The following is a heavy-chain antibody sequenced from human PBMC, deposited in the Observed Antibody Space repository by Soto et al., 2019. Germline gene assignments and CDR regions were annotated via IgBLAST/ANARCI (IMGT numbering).Heavy chain of an antibody. Sequence: ASVKVSCKXSGYTFTSYGISWVRQAPGQGLEWMGWISAYNGNTNYAQKLQGRVTMTTDTSTSTAYMELRSLRSDDTAVYYCARVRSPTGTAGLDYWGQGTLVTVSS. V-gene: IGHV1-18*04. CDR2: ISAYNGNT. CDR3: ARVRSPTGTAGLDY. D-gene: IGHD1-7*01. J-gene: IGHJ4*02. CDR1: GYTFTSYG.